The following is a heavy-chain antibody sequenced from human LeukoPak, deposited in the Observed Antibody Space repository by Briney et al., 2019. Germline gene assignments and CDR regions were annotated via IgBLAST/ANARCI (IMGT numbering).Heavy chain of an antibody. J-gene: IGHJ5*02. CDR3: ARPRYGGNSVWFDP. CDR2: IYTSGST. Sequence: PSETLSLTCTVSGGSISSYYWSWIRQPAGKGLEWIGRIYTSGSTNYNPSLKSRVTMSVDTSKNQFSLKLSSVTAADTAVYYCARPRYGGNSVWFDPWGQGTLVTISS. CDR1: GGSISSYY. V-gene: IGHV4-4*07. D-gene: IGHD4-23*01.